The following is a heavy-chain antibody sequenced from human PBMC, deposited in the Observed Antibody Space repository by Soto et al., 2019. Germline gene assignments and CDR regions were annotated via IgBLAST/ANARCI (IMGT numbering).Heavy chain of an antibody. CDR1: GDSINNSY. V-gene: IGHV4-59*01. Sequence: SETLSLTCAVSGDSINNSYWSWIRQPPGKRLEWIGNIFYTGTTTYNPSLESRVTMSVDTSKNQFSLKLNSVDAADTAVYHCAKYRRTEAEGFTLDYWGRGILVTVSS. CDR2: IFYTGTT. D-gene: IGHD6-13*01. J-gene: IGHJ4*02. CDR3: AKYRRTEAEGFTLDY.